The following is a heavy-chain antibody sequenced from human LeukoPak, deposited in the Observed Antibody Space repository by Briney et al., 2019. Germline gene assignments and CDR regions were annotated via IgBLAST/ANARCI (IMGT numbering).Heavy chain of an antibody. V-gene: IGHV1-2*02. D-gene: IGHD5-18*01. CDR3: ARDRDSYGLVDY. Sequence: ASVKVSCKASGYTFTGYYMHWERQAPGQGLEWMGWINPNSGGTNYAQKFQGRVTMTRDTSISTAYMELSRPRSDDTAVYYCARDRDSYGLVDYWGQGTLVTVSS. CDR1: GYTFTGYY. CDR2: INPNSGGT. J-gene: IGHJ4*02.